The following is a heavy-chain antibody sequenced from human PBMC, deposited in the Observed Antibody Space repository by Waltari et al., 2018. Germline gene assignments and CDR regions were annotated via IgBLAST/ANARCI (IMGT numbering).Heavy chain of an antibody. V-gene: IGHV4-34*01. CDR1: GGSFSGHY. CDR3: ARIKDRQWLPPHDAFDI. J-gene: IGHJ3*02. CDR2: INPSGST. Sequence: QVQLQQWGAGLLMPSETLSLTCAVYGGSFSGHYWSWIRQSAGKGLEWIGEINPSGSTNNNPALKSRVTMSVDTSKKQFSLKLSSVTAADTALYFCARIKDRQWLPPHDAFDIWGQGTMVTVSS. D-gene: IGHD6-19*01.